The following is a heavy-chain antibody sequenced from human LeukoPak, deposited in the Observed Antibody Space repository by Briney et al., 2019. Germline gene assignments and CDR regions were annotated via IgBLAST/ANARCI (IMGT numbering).Heavy chain of an antibody. Sequence: GGSLRLSCAASGFTVSSNYMSWVRQAPGKGLEWVSVIYSGGSTYYADSVKGRFTISRDNSKNSLYLQMNSLRDDDMALYYCARENSGSYSQDWFDPWGQGTLVTVSS. CDR1: GFTVSSNY. CDR3: ARENSGSYSQDWFDP. V-gene: IGHV3-53*05. D-gene: IGHD1-26*01. CDR2: IYSGGST. J-gene: IGHJ5*02.